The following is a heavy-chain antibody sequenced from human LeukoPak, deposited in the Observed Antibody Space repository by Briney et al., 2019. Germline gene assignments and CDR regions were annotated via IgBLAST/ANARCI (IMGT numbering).Heavy chain of an antibody. J-gene: IGHJ3*02. Sequence: GGSLRLSCAASGFTFSSYEMNWVRQAPGKGLEWASYISSSGSTIYYADSVKGRFTISRDNAKNSLYLQMNSLRAEDTAVYYCARSTYYYDSSGFNYAAFDIWGQGTMVTVSS. CDR3: ARSTYYYDSSGFNYAAFDI. CDR1: GFTFSSYE. V-gene: IGHV3-48*03. D-gene: IGHD3-22*01. CDR2: ISSSGSTI.